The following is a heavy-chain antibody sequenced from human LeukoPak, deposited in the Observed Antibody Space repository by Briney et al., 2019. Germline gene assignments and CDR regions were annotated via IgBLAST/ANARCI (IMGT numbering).Heavy chain of an antibody. CDR1: GRSISSYY. J-gene: IGHJ4*02. Sequence: PSETLSLTCTVSGRSISSYYWGWVRQPPGKGLEWIGRIYTTGTTHYNPSLKSRVTMSVDTSTNQFSLNLRSMTAADTAVYYCGRQGYTASYYFLDYWSQGTLATVS. CDR2: IYTTGTT. D-gene: IGHD1-26*01. V-gene: IGHV4-4*07. CDR3: GRQGYTASYYFLDY.